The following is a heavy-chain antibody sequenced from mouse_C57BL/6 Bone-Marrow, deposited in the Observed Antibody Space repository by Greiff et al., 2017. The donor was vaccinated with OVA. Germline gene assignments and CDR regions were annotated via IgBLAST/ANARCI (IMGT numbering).Heavy chain of an antibody. CDR1: GFTFSDYY. CDR2: ISNGGGST. V-gene: IGHV5-12*01. CDR3: ARQGVTLDY. Sequence: EVKLVESGGGLVQPGGSLKLSCAASGFTFSDYYMYWVRQTPEKRLEWVAYISNGGGSTYYPDTVKGRFTISRDNAKNTLYLQMSRLKSEDTAMYYCARQGVTLDYWGQGTTLTVSS. D-gene: IGHD2-5*01. J-gene: IGHJ2*01.